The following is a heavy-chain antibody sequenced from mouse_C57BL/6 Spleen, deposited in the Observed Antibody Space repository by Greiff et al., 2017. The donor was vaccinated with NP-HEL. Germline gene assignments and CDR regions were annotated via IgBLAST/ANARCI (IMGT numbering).Heavy chain of an antibody. Sequence: VQLQQPGAELVKPGASVKMSCKASGYTFTSYWITWVKQRPGQGLEWIGDIYPGRGSTNYNEKFKSKATLTVDTSSSTAYMQLSSLTSEDSAVYYCAREAIYYGSSYGRDYWGQGTSVTVSS. CDR1: GYTFTSYW. CDR3: AREAIYYGSSYGRDY. V-gene: IGHV1-55*01. J-gene: IGHJ4*01. CDR2: IYPGRGST. D-gene: IGHD1-1*01.